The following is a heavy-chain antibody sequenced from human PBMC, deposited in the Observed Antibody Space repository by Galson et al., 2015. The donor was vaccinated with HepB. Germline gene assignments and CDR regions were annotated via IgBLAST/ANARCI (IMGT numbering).Heavy chain of an antibody. J-gene: IGHJ6*02. D-gene: IGHD6-13*01. Sequence: SVKVSCRASGYTFTGYYTHWVRQAPGQGLEWMGRINPNSGGINYAQKFQGRVTMTRDTSISTAYMELSRLRSDDTVVYYCAREGYSSSWGSDYYYGMDVWGQGTTVTVSS. CDR3: AREGYSSSWGSDYYYGMDV. V-gene: IGHV1-2*05. CDR1: GYTFTGYY. CDR2: INPNSGGI.